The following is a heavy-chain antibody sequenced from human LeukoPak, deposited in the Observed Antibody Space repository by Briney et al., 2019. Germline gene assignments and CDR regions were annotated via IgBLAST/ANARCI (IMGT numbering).Heavy chain of an antibody. CDR3: IRLGGSGHDRFDS. D-gene: IGHD5-12*01. CDR2: VRTNLFGPTK. V-gene: IGHV3-49*04. J-gene: IGHJ4*02. CDR1: GFTFGDYA. Sequence: GGSLRLSCTSSGFTFGDYAMGWVRQAPGKGLEWFGFVRTNLFGPTKQYAPSVKGRFTMSRDDSKSISYLQMIGRRTEDTAVFFCIRLGGSGHDRFDSWGQGTLVTVSS.